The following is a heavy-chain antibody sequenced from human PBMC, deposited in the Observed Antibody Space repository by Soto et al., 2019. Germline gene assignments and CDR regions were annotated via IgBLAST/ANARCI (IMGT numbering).Heavy chain of an antibody. CDR2: IWNDGSNS. J-gene: IGHJ6*02. CDR1: GFTFNNYG. Sequence: QVQLVESGGGVVQPGRSLRLSCAASGFTFNNYGMHWVRQAPGKGLEWVAVIWNDGSNSYYANSVKGRFTISRDNSKNTLHLQMSSLRSEDTSLYYCARRQSSPPTRGAATARGAMDVCGQWTTVTVSS. D-gene: IGHD6-13*01. V-gene: IGHV3-33*08. CDR3: ARRQSSPPTRGAATARGAMDV.